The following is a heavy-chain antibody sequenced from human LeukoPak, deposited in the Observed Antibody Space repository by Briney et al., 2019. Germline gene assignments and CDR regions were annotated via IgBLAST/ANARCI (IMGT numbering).Heavy chain of an antibody. V-gene: IGHV3-7*04. CDR3: ASDREYYYGSGSFDY. CDR2: IKQDGSEK. Sequence: GGSLRLSCAASGFTFSSYRMSWVRQAPGKGLEWVANIKQDGSEKYYVDSVKGRFTISRDNAKNSLYLQMNSLRAEDTAVYYCASDREYYYGSGSFDYWGQGTLVTVSS. CDR1: GFTFSSYR. D-gene: IGHD3-10*01. J-gene: IGHJ4*02.